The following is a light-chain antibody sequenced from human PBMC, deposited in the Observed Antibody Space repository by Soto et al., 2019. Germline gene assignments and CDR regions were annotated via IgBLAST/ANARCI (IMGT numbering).Light chain of an antibody. Sequence: QSALTQPRSVSGSPGQSVTISCTGTSSDVGGYNYVSWYQQHPGKAPKLMIYDVSKRPSGVPDRFSGSKSGNTASLTISGLQAEDEADYYCCSYAGTYIDVFGTGTKVTGL. CDR1: SSDVGGYNY. CDR3: CSYAGTYIDV. J-gene: IGLJ1*01. V-gene: IGLV2-11*01. CDR2: DVS.